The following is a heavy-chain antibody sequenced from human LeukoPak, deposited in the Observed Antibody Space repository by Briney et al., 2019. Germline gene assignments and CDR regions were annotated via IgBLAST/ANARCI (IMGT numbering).Heavy chain of an antibody. CDR2: ISGSGDST. CDR1: GLTFSDYV. CDR3: ASSIVRGGYGDYDY. Sequence: GGSLRLSCAASGLTFSDYVMSWVRQAPGKGLEWVSAISGSGDSTYYSDSVKARFTPSRDNSRNTLYLQIHSLRAEDTAIYYCASSIVRGGYGDYDYWGQGTQVTVSS. D-gene: IGHD3-10*01. V-gene: IGHV3-23*01. J-gene: IGHJ4*02.